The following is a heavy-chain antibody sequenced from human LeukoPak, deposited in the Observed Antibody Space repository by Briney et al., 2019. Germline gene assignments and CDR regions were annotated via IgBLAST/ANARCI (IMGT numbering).Heavy chain of an antibody. Sequence: PSETLSLTCAVYGGPFSGYYWSWIRQPPGKGLEWIGEINHSGSTNYNPSLKSRVTISVDTSKNQFSLKLSSVTAADTAVYYCASRIAALDYWGQGTLVTVSS. J-gene: IGHJ4*02. CDR2: INHSGST. CDR3: ASRIAALDY. D-gene: IGHD6-13*01. V-gene: IGHV4-34*01. CDR1: GGPFSGYY.